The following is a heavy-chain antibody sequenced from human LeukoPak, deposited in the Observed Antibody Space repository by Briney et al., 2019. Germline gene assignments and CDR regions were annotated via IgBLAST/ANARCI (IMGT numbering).Heavy chain of an antibody. D-gene: IGHD1-7*01. Sequence: SETLSLTCTVPGGSISSYYWSWIRQPPGKGLEWIGYIYYSGSTNYNPSLKSRVTISVDTSKNQFSLKLSSVTAADTAVYYCARDNWNYGSSMDVWGQGTTVTVSS. CDR2: IYYSGST. CDR1: GGSISSYY. V-gene: IGHV4-59*01. CDR3: ARDNWNYGSSMDV. J-gene: IGHJ6*02.